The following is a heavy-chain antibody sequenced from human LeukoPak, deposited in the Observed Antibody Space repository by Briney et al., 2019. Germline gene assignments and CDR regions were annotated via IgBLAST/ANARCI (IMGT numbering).Heavy chain of an antibody. J-gene: IGHJ4*02. Sequence: PSETLSLTCAAYGGSFSDYYWSWLRQPPGKGLEWIGEINHSGGTNYNPSLKSRLTISVDTSKKQFSLKLTSVTAADTAVYYCVGSTVMGFDYWGQGGLVTVSS. CDR2: INHSGGT. V-gene: IGHV4-34*01. CDR1: GGSFSDYY. CDR3: VGSTVMGFDY. D-gene: IGHD4-17*01.